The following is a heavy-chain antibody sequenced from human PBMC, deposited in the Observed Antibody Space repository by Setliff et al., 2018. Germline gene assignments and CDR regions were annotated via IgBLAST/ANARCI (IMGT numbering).Heavy chain of an antibody. Sequence: SVKVSCKASGGTFSSYAISWVRQAPGQGLEWMGRIIPIFSTANYAQKFQGRVTITADKSTSTAYMELSSLRSEDTAVYYCARVLEPNYDILTGYYYYYYYGMDVWGQGTTVTVSS. J-gene: IGHJ6*02. CDR3: ARVLEPNYDILTGYYYYYYYGMDV. CDR2: IIPIFSTA. D-gene: IGHD3-9*01. CDR1: GGTFSSYA. V-gene: IGHV1-69*06.